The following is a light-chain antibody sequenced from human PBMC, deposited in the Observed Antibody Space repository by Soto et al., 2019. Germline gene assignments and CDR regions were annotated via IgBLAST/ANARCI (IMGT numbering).Light chain of an antibody. Sequence: EIELTQSPGTLSLSPGERATLSCRASQSVSSSYLSWYQQKPGHAPRLLIYGASSRATGIPDRFSGSGSGTDFTLTISRLEPEDVAVYYCQQYGSSPPVFTFGHGTKVDIK. CDR1: QSVSSSY. CDR2: GAS. V-gene: IGKV3-20*01. J-gene: IGKJ3*01. CDR3: QQYGSSPPVFT.